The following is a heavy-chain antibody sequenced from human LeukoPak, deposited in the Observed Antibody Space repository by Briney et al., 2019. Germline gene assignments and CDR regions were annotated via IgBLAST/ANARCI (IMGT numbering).Heavy chain of an antibody. J-gene: IGHJ4*02. D-gene: IGHD2-15*01. Sequence: GESLKISCKGSGYTFTSYWIGWVRQMPGKGLEWMGIIYPGDSDSRYSPSFQGQVTISADKSISTAYLQWSSLKASDTAMYYCARCSGVSCYQHPYFDYWGQGTLVTVSS. CDR3: ARCSGVSCYQHPYFDY. CDR2: IYPGDSDS. V-gene: IGHV5-51*01. CDR1: GYTFTSYW.